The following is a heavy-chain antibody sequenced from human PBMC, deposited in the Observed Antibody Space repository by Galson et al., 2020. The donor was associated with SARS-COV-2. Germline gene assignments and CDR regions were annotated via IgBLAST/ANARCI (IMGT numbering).Heavy chain of an antibody. CDR3: ARFSSGWVPADNWFDP. J-gene: IGHJ5*02. V-gene: IGHV4-59*01. D-gene: IGHD6-19*01. Sequence: SQTLSLTCTVSGGSISSYYWSWIRQPPGKGLEWIGYIYYSGSTNYNPSLKSRVTISVDTSKNQFSLKLSSVTAADTAVYYCARFSSGWVPADNWFDPWGQGTLVTVSS. CDR2: IYYSGST. CDR1: GGSISSYY.